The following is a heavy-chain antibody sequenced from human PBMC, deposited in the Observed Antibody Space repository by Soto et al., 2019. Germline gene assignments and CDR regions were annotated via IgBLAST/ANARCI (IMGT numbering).Heavy chain of an antibody. Sequence: SETLSLTCTVSGDSISSSNYYWGWIRQPPGKGLEWIGSIYYSGSTYYNPSLKSQVTISVDTSKNQFSLKLSSVTAADTAVYYCARHTPAISISDHWGQGTLVTVS. CDR3: ARHTPAISISDH. D-gene: IGHD2-15*01. CDR1: GDSISSSNYY. J-gene: IGHJ4*02. CDR2: IYYSGST. V-gene: IGHV4-39*01.